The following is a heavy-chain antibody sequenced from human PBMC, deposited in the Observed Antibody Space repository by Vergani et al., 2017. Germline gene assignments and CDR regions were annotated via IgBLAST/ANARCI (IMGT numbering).Heavy chain of an antibody. V-gene: IGHV2-26*01. D-gene: IGHD5-12*01. Sequence: QVTLQESGPVLVKPTETLTLTCTVSGFSLSNARMGVSWLRQPPGKALEWLAHIFSNDEKSYSTSLKSRLTISKDTSKSQVVLTMTNMDPVDTATYYCARVPIVATISSPTFYYYYCMDVWGQGTTVTVSS. CDR3: ARVPIVATISSPTFYYYYCMDV. CDR1: GFSLSNARMG. CDR2: IFSNDEK. J-gene: IGHJ6*02.